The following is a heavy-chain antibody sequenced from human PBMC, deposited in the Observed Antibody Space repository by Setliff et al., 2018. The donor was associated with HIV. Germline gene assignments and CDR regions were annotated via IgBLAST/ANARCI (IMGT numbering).Heavy chain of an antibody. V-gene: IGHV1-69*05. D-gene: IGHD3-3*01. CDR3: ARYEITIFGVGNYKYGMDV. Sequence: SVKVSCKASGYTFTTYGISWVRQAPGHGLEWVGGIIPIFGTPDYAQKFQGRVTIATDKSTSTAYMELSSLKFEDTAVYYCARYEITIFGVGNYKYGMDVWGQGTTVTSP. CDR2: IIPIFGTP. J-gene: IGHJ6*02. CDR1: GYTFTTYG.